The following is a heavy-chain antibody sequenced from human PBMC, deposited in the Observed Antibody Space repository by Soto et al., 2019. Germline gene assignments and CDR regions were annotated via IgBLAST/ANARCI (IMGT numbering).Heavy chain of an antibody. Sequence: GGSLSLSCAASGFTFSSYSMNWVRQAPGKGLEWVSSISSSSSYIYYADSVKGRFTISRDNAKNSLYLQMNSLRAEDTAVYYCARPRQHCSSTSCYAFDIWGQGTMVTVSS. V-gene: IGHV3-21*01. CDR2: ISSSSSYI. CDR1: GFTFSSYS. CDR3: ARPRQHCSSTSCYAFDI. D-gene: IGHD2-2*01. J-gene: IGHJ3*02.